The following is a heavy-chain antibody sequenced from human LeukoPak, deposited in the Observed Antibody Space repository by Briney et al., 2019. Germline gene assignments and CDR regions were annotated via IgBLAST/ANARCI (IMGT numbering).Heavy chain of an antibody. CDR3: ARDIYGDHGSWFDP. Sequence: GGSLRLSCAASGFTFSSYSMNWVRQAPGKGLEWVSSISSSSSYIYYADSVKGRFTISRDNAKNSLYLQMNSLRAEDTAVYYRARDIYGDHGSWFDPWGQGTLVTISS. CDR1: GFTFSSYS. D-gene: IGHD4-17*01. CDR2: ISSSSSYI. J-gene: IGHJ5*02. V-gene: IGHV3-21*01.